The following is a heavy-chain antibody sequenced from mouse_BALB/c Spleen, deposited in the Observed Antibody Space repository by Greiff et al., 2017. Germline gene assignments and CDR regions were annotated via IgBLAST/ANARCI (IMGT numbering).Heavy chain of an antibody. D-gene: IGHD1-1*02. J-gene: IGHJ4*01. CDR2: INPYNDGT. CDR3: ARHYGAMDY. Sequence: EVHLVESGPELVKPGASVKMSCKASGYTFTSYVMHWVKQKPGQGLEWIGYINPYNDGTKYNEKFKGKATLTSDKSSSTAYMELSSLTSEDSAVYYCARHYGAMDYWGQGTSVTVSS. V-gene: IGHV1-14*01. CDR1: GYTFTSYV.